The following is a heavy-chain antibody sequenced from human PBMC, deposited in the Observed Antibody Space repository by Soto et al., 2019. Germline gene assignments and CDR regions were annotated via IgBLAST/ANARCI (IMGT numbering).Heavy chain of an antibody. Sequence: SETLSLTCTVSGGSISSYYWIWIRQPPGKGLEWIGYIYYSGSTNYNPSLKSRVTISVDTSKNQSSLKLSSVTAADTAVYYCARGPYNYQGSGSYRDDAFDIWGQGTMVTVSS. V-gene: IGHV4-59*12. D-gene: IGHD3-10*01. J-gene: IGHJ3*02. CDR3: ARGPYNYQGSGSYRDDAFDI. CDR1: GGSISSYY. CDR2: IYYSGST.